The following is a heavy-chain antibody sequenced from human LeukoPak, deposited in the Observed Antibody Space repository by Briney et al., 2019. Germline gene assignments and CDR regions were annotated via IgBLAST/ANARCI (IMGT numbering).Heavy chain of an antibody. J-gene: IGHJ4*02. V-gene: IGHV6-1*01. Sequence: SQTLSLTCAISGDSVSSNSAAWDWIRQSPSRGLEWLGRTYYRSKWYNDYAVSVKSRITINPDTSKNQFSLQLNSVTPEDTAVYYCARQAVAGMDLDFDYWGQGTLVTVSS. CDR1: GDSVSSNSAA. CDR2: TYYRSKWYN. D-gene: IGHD6-19*01. CDR3: ARQAVAGMDLDFDY.